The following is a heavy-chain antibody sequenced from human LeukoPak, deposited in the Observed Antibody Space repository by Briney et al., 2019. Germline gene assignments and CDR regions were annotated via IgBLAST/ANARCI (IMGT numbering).Heavy chain of an antibody. V-gene: IGHV1-69*06. D-gene: IGHD6-19*01. Sequence: ASVKVSCKVSGGTFSSYAISWVRQAPGQGLEWMGGIIPIFGTANYAQKFQGRVTITADKSTSTAYMELSSLRSEDTAVYYCARVSSGWYPDYWGQGTLVTVSS. J-gene: IGHJ4*02. CDR1: GGTFSSYA. CDR3: ARVSSGWYPDY. CDR2: IIPIFGTA.